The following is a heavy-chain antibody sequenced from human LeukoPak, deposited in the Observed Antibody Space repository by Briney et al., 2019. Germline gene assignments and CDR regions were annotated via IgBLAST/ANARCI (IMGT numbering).Heavy chain of an antibody. CDR2: IYYSGST. J-gene: IGHJ4*02. Sequence: SETLSLTCTVSGGSISSSSYYWGWIRQPPGKGLEWIGSIYYSGSTNYNPSLKSRVTISVDTSKNQFSLKLSSVTAADTAVYYCARASVKYSSSRYYFDYWGQGTLVTVSS. CDR1: GGSISSSSYY. V-gene: IGHV4-39*07. CDR3: ARASVKYSSSRYYFDY. D-gene: IGHD6-13*01.